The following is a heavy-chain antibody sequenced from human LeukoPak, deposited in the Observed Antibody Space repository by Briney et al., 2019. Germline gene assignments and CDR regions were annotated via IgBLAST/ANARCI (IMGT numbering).Heavy chain of an antibody. CDR1: GGSVRDNY. Sequence: SETLSLTCAVYGGSVRDNYWSWIRQPPGKGLEWIGEIHHSGSTNYNPSLKSRVTISLDTSKNQFSLKLNSMTAADTAVYYCAGHVSAAAGGRWGQGTLVTVSS. CDR3: AGHVSAAAGGR. D-gene: IGHD6-13*01. V-gene: IGHV4-34*01. J-gene: IGHJ4*02. CDR2: IHHSGST.